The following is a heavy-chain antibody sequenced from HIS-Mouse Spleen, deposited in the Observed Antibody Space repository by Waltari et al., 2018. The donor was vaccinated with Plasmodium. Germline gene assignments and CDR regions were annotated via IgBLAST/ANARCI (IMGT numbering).Heavy chain of an antibody. CDR3: ARVLGYKAAAGTFVEYFQH. CDR1: GYTFTGYY. Sequence: QVQLVQSGAEVKKPGASVKVSCKASGYTFTGYYMHWVRQAPGQGLEWMGWINPNSGGTNYAQKFRGRVTMTRDTSISTAYMELSRLGSDDTAVYYCARVLGYKAAAGTFVEYFQHWGQGTLVTVSS. J-gene: IGHJ1*01. V-gene: IGHV1-2*02. D-gene: IGHD6-13*01. CDR2: INPNSGGT.